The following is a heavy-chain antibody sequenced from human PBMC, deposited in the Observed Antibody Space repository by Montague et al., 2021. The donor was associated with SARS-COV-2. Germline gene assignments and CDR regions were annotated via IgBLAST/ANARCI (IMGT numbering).Heavy chain of an antibody. CDR2: INHSGST. CDR1: GGSFSGYY. Sequence: SETLSLTCAVYGGSFSGYYLILIRQPPRNGLEWIGEINHSGSTNYNLSFKSRVTISVDTSKNQFSLKLSSVTAADTAVYYCARGYQLRFLEWSSRQATFDYWGQGTLVNVSS. CDR3: ARGYQLRFLEWSSRQATFDY. D-gene: IGHD3-3*01. V-gene: IGHV4-34*01. J-gene: IGHJ4*02.